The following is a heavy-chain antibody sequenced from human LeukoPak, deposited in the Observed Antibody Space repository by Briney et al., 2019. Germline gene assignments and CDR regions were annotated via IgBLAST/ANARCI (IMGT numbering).Heavy chain of an antibody. J-gene: IGHJ5*02. CDR3: TKGPDLDWLLYWFDP. D-gene: IGHD3-9*01. CDR1: GFTFSSYA. V-gene: IGHV3-23*01. Sequence: PGGSLRLSCAASGFTFSSYAMSWVRQAPGKGLEWVSAIGGRGGTTYYADSVEGRFTISRDNSKNTLYLQMNSLRAEDTAVYYCTKGPDLDWLLYWFDPWGQGTLVTVSS. CDR2: IGGRGGTT.